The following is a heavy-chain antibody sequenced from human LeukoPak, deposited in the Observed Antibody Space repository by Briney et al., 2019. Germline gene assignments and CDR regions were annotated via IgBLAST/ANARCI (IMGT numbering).Heavy chain of an antibody. J-gene: IGHJ4*02. Sequence: GGSLRLSCAASGFTASSNYMNWVRQAPGKGLEWVSVISGSGSGIDYADSVKGRFTISRDNSKNTLYLQLNNLRAEDTAVYYCAGDISNWYFDYWGQGTLVTVSS. D-gene: IGHD6-13*01. CDR2: ISGSGSGI. V-gene: IGHV3-23*01. CDR1: GFTASSNY. CDR3: AGDISNWYFDY.